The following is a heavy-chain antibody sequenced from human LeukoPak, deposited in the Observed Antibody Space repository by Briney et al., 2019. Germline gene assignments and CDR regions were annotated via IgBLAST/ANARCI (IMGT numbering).Heavy chain of an antibody. CDR1: GFTFSSYS. J-gene: IGHJ4*02. Sequence: GGSLRLSCAASGFTFSSYSMNWVRQAPGKGLEWVSSISSSSSYIYYADSVKGRFTISRDNAKNSLYLQMNSLRAEDTAVYYCARDGQGGSPYAQDYWGQGTLVTVSS. CDR3: ARDGQGGSPYAQDY. CDR2: ISSSSSYI. D-gene: IGHD3-16*01. V-gene: IGHV3-21*01.